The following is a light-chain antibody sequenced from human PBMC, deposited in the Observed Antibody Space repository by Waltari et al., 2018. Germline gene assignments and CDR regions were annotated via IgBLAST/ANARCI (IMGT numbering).Light chain of an antibody. CDR2: QSS. Sequence: DIVMTQTPLSSPVTLGQPASISCRSSQSLVNSNGPTFLSCVPQRPGKPPRLLIYQSSNRFSGVPDRFSGSGAGTDFTLKISRVEAEDVGVYYCMQATQFPYTFGQGTKLEIK. J-gene: IGKJ2*01. CDR1: QSLVNSNGPTF. CDR3: MQATQFPYT. V-gene: IGKV2-24*01.